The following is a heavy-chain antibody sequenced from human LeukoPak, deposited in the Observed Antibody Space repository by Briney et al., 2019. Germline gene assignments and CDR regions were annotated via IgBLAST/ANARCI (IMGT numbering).Heavy chain of an antibody. J-gene: IGHJ5*02. CDR2: IYYTGST. CDR1: GVTFSSHA. D-gene: IGHD3-10*01. V-gene: IGHV4-39*01. Sequence: GSLRLSCAASGVTFSSHAMSWVRQPPGKGLEWIGSIYYTGSTYYNPSLKSRVTISVDTSKNQFSLRLNSFTAADTAVYFCARTSYYLDPVPFDPWGQGTLVTVSS. CDR3: ARTSYYLDPVPFDP.